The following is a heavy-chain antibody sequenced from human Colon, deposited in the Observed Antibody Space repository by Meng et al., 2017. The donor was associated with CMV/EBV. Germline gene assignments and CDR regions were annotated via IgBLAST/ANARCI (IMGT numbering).Heavy chain of an antibody. CDR1: GYIFTTYS. J-gene: IGHJ6*02. V-gene: IGHV3-21*06. CDR3: TRDRFGMDV. Sequence: GGSLRLSCLASGYIFTTYSIPWVRQAPGKGMEWISYVSGSSRDIYYADSVKGRFTISRDNAKNSVYLQINNLRVEDTAVYYCTRDRFGMDVWGQGTTVTVSS. CDR2: VSGSSRDI.